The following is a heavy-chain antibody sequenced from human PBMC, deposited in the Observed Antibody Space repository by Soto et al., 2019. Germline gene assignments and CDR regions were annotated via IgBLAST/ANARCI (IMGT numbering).Heavy chain of an antibody. CDR3: ASMRGLEPVDV. J-gene: IGHJ6*02. CDR2: IIPILGIA. D-gene: IGHD3-16*01. V-gene: IGHV1-69*02. CDR1: GGTFSSYT. Sequence: QVQLVQSGAEVKKPGSSVKVSCKASGGTFSSYTISGVRQAPGQGLEWMGRIIPILGIANYAQKFQGRVTITADKSTSTADMELSSLTSEDTAEYYCASMRGLEPVDVWGQATTVTVSS.